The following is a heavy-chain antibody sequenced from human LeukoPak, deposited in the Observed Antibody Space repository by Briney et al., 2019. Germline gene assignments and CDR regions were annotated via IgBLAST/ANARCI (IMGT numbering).Heavy chain of an antibody. CDR1: GGTFNSYA. D-gene: IGHD2-15*01. V-gene: IGHV1-69*05. CDR3: YRDGSWYDFDN. J-gene: IGHJ4*02. CDR2: IIPIFGTA. Sequence: ASVKVSCQASGGTFNSYAISWVRQAPGQGLERMGGIIPIFGTANYAQKFQVRVTITTDEPTSTAYMELSRLRPEDRAAYYFYRDGSWYDFDNWGQGTLVTVSS.